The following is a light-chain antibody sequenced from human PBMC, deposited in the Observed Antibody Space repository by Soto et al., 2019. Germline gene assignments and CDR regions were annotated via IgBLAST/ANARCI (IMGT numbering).Light chain of an antibody. J-gene: IGKJ4*01. Sequence: DIPMTQYPSSLSASIGDRVTITCRATEAISDYLAWYQKKPGTPPKLLIYAASVLQSGVPSRFRGSGSGTDFTLTITSLQPEDVATYFCQKYYSAPLTFGGGTKV. V-gene: IGKV1-27*01. CDR3: QKYYSAPLT. CDR1: EAISDY. CDR2: AAS.